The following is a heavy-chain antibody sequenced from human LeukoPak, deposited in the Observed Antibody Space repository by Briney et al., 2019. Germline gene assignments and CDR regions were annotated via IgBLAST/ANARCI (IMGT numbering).Heavy chain of an antibody. D-gene: IGHD3-22*01. Sequence: GGSLRLSCAASGFSFSSHSMTWVRQAPGKGLEWVSSISSSSSIYYADSAEGRFTISRDNAKNSLYLQMNSLRAEDTAVYYCARGVSSAWYFDYWGQGTLVTVSS. V-gene: IGHV3-21*01. CDR2: ISSSSSI. CDR1: GFSFSSHS. CDR3: ARGVSSAWYFDY. J-gene: IGHJ4*02.